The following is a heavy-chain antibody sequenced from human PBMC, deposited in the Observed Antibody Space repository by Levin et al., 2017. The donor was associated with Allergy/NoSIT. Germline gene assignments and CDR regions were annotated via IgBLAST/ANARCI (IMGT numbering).Heavy chain of an antibody. D-gene: IGHD6-19*01. CDR2: ISSSGGDT. CDR3: AKTSGWSYYYGMDV. V-gene: IGHV3-23*01. Sequence: GESLKISCAASGFTFSTYAMSWVRQAPGKGLEWVSVISSSGGDTYYADSVKGRFTISRDNSKNTLYLQMNSLRAEDTATYYCAKTSGWSYYYGMDVWGQGTTVTVSS. CDR1: GFTFSTYA. J-gene: IGHJ6*02.